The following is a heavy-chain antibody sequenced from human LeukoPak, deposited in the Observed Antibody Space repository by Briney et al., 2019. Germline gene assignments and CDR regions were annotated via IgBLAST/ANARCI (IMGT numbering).Heavy chain of an antibody. CDR3: AAENIATLH. D-gene: IGHD6-6*01. CDR1: GYTFTGYY. Sequence: APVKVSCKASGYTFTGYYIHWVRQAPGQGLEWMGRINPNSGGTNYAQKFQGRVTMTRDTSISTAYMELSSLRSDDTAVYYCAAENIATLHWGQGTLVTVSS. V-gene: IGHV1-2*06. J-gene: IGHJ4*02. CDR2: INPNSGGT.